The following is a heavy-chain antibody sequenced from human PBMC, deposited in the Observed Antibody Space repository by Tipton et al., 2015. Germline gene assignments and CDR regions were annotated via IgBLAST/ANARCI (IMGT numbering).Heavy chain of an antibody. CDR1: GGSIDSYY. CDR2: IDFRGST. CDR3: ARARGRHGGLFDT. V-gene: IGHV4-59*01. J-gene: IGHJ5*02. Sequence: TLSLTCTVSGGSIDSYYWSWIRQPPGKRLEWIGYIDFRGSTEYNPSVKSRVSISVDRSKNQFTLRLNSVTAADTAVYCCARARGRHGGLFDTWGQGTLVTVSS. D-gene: IGHD4-23*01.